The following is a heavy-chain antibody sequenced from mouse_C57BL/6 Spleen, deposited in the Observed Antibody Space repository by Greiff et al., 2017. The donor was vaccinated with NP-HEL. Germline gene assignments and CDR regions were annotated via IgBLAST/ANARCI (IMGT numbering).Heavy chain of an antibody. J-gene: IGHJ3*01. Sequence: QVQRQQPGAELVMPGASVKLSCKASGYTFTSYWMHWVKQRPGQGLEWIGEIDPSDSYTNYNQKFKGKSTLTVDKSSSTAYMQLSSLTSEDSAVYYCARPTGTGAWFAYWGQGTLVTVSA. CDR3: ARPTGTGAWFAY. CDR1: GYTFTSYW. CDR2: IDPSDSYT. V-gene: IGHV1-69*01. D-gene: IGHD4-1*02.